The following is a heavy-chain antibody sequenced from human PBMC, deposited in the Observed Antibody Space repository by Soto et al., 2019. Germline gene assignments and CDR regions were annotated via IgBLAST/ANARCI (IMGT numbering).Heavy chain of an antibody. CDR1: GGSVSSGSYY. V-gene: IGHV4-61*01. D-gene: IGHD4-17*01. J-gene: IGHJ4*02. CDR3: ARGVLTTVTTFYY. Sequence: SETLSLTCTVSGGSVSSGSYYWSWIRQPPGKGLEWIGYIYYSGSTNYNPSLKSRVTISVDTSKNQFSLKLSSVTAADTAVYYCARGVLTTVTTFYYWGQGTLVTVSS. CDR2: IYYSGST.